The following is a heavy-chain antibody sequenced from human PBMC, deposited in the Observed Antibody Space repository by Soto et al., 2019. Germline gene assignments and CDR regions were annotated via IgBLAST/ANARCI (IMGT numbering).Heavy chain of an antibody. CDR1: GFTFSSYG. CDR3: ARGDDFWSGYTIWYYYGMDV. D-gene: IGHD3-3*01. CDR2: IWYDGSNK. Sequence: GGSLRLSCAASGFTFSSYGMHWVRQAPGKGLEWVAVIWYDGSNKYYADSVKGRFTISRDNSKNTLYLQMNSLRAEDTAVYYCARGDDFWSGYTIWYYYGMDVWGQGTTVTVSS. J-gene: IGHJ6*02. V-gene: IGHV3-33*01.